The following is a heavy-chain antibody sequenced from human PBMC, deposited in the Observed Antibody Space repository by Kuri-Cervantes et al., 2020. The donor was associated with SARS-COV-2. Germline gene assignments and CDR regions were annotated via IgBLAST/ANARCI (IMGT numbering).Heavy chain of an antibody. CDR3: VRSLGWGYYFFDY. D-gene: IGHD1-26*01. V-gene: IGHV4-59*04. Sequence: GSLRLSCTVSGGSISSYYWSWIRQPPGKGLEWIGSIYHSGSTYYNPSLKSRVTISVDPSKNQFSLRLSSVTAADTALYYCVRSLGWGYYFFDYWGQGTLVTVSS. CDR2: IYHSGST. J-gene: IGHJ4*02. CDR1: GGSISSYY.